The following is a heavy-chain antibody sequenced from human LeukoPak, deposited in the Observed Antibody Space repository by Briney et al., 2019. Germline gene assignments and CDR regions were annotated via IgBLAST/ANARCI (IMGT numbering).Heavy chain of an antibody. CDR3: ARAAGIVVVPAATSSPFDP. V-gene: IGHV4-34*01. D-gene: IGHD2-2*01. CDR2: INHSGST. J-gene: IGHJ5*02. CDR1: GGSFSGYY. Sequence: SETLSLTCAVYGGSFSGYYWSWIRQPPGKGLEWIREINHSGSTNYNPSLKSRVTISVDTSKNQFSLKLSSVTAADTAVYYCARAAGIVVVPAATSSPFDPWGQGTLVTVSS.